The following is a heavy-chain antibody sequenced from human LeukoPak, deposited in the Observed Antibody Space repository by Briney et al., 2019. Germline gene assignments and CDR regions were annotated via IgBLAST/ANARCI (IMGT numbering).Heavy chain of an antibody. CDR3: ARLEYSSSFQPSYYYYYYMDV. V-gene: IGHV4-39*01. CDR2: IYYSGST. D-gene: IGHD6-6*01. CDR1: GGSISSSSYY. J-gene: IGHJ6*03. Sequence: SETLSPTCTVSGGSISSSSYYWGWIRQPPGKGREWIGSIYYSGSTYYNPSLKSRVTISVDTSKNQFFLKLSSVTAADTAVYYCARLEYSSSFQPSYYYYYYMDVWGKGTTVTVSS.